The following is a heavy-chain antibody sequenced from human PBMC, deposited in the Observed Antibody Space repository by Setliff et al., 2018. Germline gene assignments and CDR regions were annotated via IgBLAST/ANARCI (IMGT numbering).Heavy chain of an antibody. CDR2: ISGSGDGDKT. CDR3: VKDFGSTWLNYFDY. V-gene: IGHV3-23*01. Sequence: GGSLRLSCAASGFSFSNYAMSWVRQTPRKGLEWVSAISGSGDGDKTHYADSAKGRFTISRDNSKNTLYLQVNTLRPEDTAVYYCVKDFGSTWLNYFDYWGQGTLVTVSS. J-gene: IGHJ4*02. CDR1: GFSFSNYA. D-gene: IGHD6-13*01.